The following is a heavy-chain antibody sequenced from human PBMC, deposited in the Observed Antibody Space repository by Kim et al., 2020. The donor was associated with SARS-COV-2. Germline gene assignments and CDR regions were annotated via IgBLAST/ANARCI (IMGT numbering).Heavy chain of an antibody. CDR2: GNT. D-gene: IGHD4-17*01. J-gene: IGHJ4*02. Sequence: GNTNYAQKLQGRVTMTTDTSTSTAYMELRSLRSDDTAVYYCARWDGDYSSWGQGTLVTVSS. CDR3: ARWDGDYSS. V-gene: IGHV1-18*01.